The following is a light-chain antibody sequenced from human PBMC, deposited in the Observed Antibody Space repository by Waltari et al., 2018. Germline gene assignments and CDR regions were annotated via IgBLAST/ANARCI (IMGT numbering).Light chain of an antibody. J-gene: IGKJ1*01. CDR3: QHYVRLPVT. V-gene: IGKV3-20*01. CDR2: GAS. CDR1: ESVSRA. Sequence: EIVLTQSPGTLSLSPGERVTLSCRASESVSRALAWYQQKPGQAPRLLMYGASTRATGIPDRFSGSGSGTVFSLTISRLEPEDFAVYYCQHYVRLPVTFGQGTKVEIK.